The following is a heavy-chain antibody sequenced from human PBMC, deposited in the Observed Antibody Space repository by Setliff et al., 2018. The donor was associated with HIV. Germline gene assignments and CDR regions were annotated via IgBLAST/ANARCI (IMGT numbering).Heavy chain of an antibody. Sequence: SETLSLTCTVSGGSISSDYWSWIRQPPGKGLEWIGYVYHSGSTNYNPSLKSRVTISVDTSKNQFSMKLRSVTAADTAVYYCARVITMVWTTFDPWGQGTLVTVSS. V-gene: IGHV4-59*08. J-gene: IGHJ5*02. CDR3: ARVITMVWTTFDP. D-gene: IGHD3-10*01. CDR2: VYHSGST. CDR1: GGSISSDY.